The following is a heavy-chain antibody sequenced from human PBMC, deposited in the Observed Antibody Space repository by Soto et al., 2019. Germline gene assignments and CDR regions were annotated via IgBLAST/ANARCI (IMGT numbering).Heavy chain of an antibody. V-gene: IGHV4-59*01. CDR2: IYYGWST. D-gene: IGHD3-10*01. CDR1: GGSIRMYY. CDR3: ARGGGSGSYRL. J-gene: IGHJ4*02. Sequence: TLSLTCTVSGGSIRMYYWIWFRKPPGKELVWIGNIYYGWSTNYNPSLKSRVTISVDKSKNEFSLKLSSVTAADTAVYYCARGGGSGSYRLWGQGTLVNVYS.